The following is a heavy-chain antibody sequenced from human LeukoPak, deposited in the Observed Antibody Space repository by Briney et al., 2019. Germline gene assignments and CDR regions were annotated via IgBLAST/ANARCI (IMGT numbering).Heavy chain of an antibody. J-gene: IGHJ5*02. V-gene: IGHV4-34*01. Sequence: SETLSLTCAVYGGSFSGYYWSWIRQPPGKGLEWIGEINHSGSTNYNPSLKSRVTISVDTSKNQFSLKLSSVTAADTAVYYCARANSSSWYGRFDPWGQGTLVTVSS. CDR2: INHSGST. CDR1: GGSFSGYY. CDR3: ARANSSSWYGRFDP. D-gene: IGHD6-13*01.